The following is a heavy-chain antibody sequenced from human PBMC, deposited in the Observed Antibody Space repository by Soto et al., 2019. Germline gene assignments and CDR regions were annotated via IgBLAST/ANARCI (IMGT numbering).Heavy chain of an antibody. CDR1: VGSFGGYY. D-gene: IGHD2-2*01. J-gene: IGHJ4*02. CDR2: IHHSGNT. Sequence: SETLSLTCAVYVGSFGGYYWSWLRQPPGKGLEWIGEIHHSGNTNYNPSLKSRVTISVDTSKNQFSLKLTSVTAADTAVYFCARGSAMMVAVERDAPDKDYLDYWGQGSLVTVS. CDR3: ARGSAMMVAVERDAPDKDYLDY. V-gene: IGHV4-34*01.